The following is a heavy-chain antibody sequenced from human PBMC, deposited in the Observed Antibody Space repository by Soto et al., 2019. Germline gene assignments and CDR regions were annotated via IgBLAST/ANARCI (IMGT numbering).Heavy chain of an antibody. J-gene: IGHJ6*02. Sequence: XESLKISWQCSGNTFTNYWIGWVLQMPGKGLEWMGIIYPGDSDTKYNPSFQGQVTISADKSITTTYLRWTSLKASDTAIYYCAASIFYYGMDVWGQGTTVTVSS. CDR3: AASIFYYGMDV. CDR1: GNTFTNYW. V-gene: IGHV5-51*01. CDR2: IYPGDSDT.